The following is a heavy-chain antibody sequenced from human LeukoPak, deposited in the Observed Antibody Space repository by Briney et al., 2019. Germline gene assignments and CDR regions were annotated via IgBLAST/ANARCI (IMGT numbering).Heavy chain of an antibody. Sequence: GGSLRLSCSASGFVFSIYTMYWVRQAPGKGPEYVSTISGSGNGGSIYYADSVKGRFTISRDDSKSIVYLQMNGLRSEDTAVYYCAKDSGYPSGYFDYWGQGTLVTVSS. CDR3: AKDSGYPSGYFDY. CDR1: GFVFSIYT. D-gene: IGHD3-22*01. CDR2: ISGSGNGGSI. J-gene: IGHJ4*02. V-gene: IGHV3-64D*06.